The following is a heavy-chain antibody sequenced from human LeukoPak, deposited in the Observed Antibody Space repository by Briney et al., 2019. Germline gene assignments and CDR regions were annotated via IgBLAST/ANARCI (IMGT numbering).Heavy chain of an antibody. Sequence: PGGSLRHSCAASGFTFSNYWMHWVRQAPGKGLVWVSRINSDGSSTSYADSVKGRFAISRDNAKNTLYLQMNSLRAEDTAVYYCASFAYSSGWYSWGQGTLVTVSS. CDR2: INSDGSST. CDR1: GFTFSNYW. V-gene: IGHV3-74*01. D-gene: IGHD6-19*01. CDR3: ASFAYSSGWYS. J-gene: IGHJ4*02.